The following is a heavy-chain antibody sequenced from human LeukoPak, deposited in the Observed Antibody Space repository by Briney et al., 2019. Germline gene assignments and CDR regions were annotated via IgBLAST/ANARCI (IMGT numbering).Heavy chain of an antibody. Sequence: SVKVSCKASGGTFSSYAISWVRQAPGQGLEWMGGIIPIFGTANYAQKFQSRVTITTDESTSTAYMELSSLRSEDTAVYYCARLVSHEEEVFGAFDIWGQGTMVTVSS. D-gene: IGHD1-14*01. CDR3: ARLVSHEEEVFGAFDI. CDR1: GGTFSSYA. V-gene: IGHV1-69*05. CDR2: IIPIFGTA. J-gene: IGHJ3*02.